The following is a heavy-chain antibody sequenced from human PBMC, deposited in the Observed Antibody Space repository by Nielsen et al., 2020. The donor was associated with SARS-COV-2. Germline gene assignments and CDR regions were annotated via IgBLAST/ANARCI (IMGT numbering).Heavy chain of an antibody. CDR3: ARDRRFDY. CDR1: GFTFSSYS. J-gene: IGHJ4*02. Sequence: GESLKISCAASGFTFSSYSMNWVRQAPGKGLEWVSSISSSSSYIYYADSVKGQFTISRDNAKNSLYLQMNSQRAEDTAVYYCARDRRFDYWGQGTLVTVSS. V-gene: IGHV3-21*01. CDR2: ISSSSSYI.